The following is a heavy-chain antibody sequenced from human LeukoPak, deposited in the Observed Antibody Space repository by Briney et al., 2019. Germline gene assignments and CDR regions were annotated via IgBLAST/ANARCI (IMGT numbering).Heavy chain of an antibody. CDR3: ARGRDIVALQFDP. J-gene: IGHJ5*02. CDR2: IYYSGST. Sequence: SETLSLTCTVSGGSISSSSYYWGWIRQPPGKGLEWIGSIYYSGSTYYNPSLKSRVTISVDTSKNQFSLKLSSVTAADTAVYYCARGRDIVALQFDPWGQGTLVTVSS. D-gene: IGHD2-15*01. CDR1: GGSISSSSYY. V-gene: IGHV4-39*01.